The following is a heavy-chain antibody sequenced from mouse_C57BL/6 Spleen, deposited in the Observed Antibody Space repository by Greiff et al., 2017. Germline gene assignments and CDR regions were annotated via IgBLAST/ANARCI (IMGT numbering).Heavy chain of an antibody. CDR3: ARLITTVVEGFAY. CDR1: GYAFSSSW. Sequence: VKLMESGPELVKPGASVKISCKASGYAFSSSWMNWVKQRPGKGLEWIGRIYPGDGDTNYNGKFKGKATLTADKSSSTAYMQLSSLTSEDSAVYFCARLITTVVEGFAYWGQGTLVTVSA. D-gene: IGHD1-1*01. V-gene: IGHV1-82*01. CDR2: IYPGDGDT. J-gene: IGHJ3*01.